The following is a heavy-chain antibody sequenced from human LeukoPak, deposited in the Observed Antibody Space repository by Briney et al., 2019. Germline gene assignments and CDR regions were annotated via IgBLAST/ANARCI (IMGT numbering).Heavy chain of an antibody. CDR1: GFTLSSYA. V-gene: IGHV3-23*01. CDR2: ISGSGGST. D-gene: IGHD4-17*01. J-gene: IGHJ4*02. CDR3: AKVDGDPPGLGVYFDY. Sequence: PGGSLRLSCAASGFTLSSYAMSWVRQAPGKGLEWVSAISGSGGSTYYADSVKGRFTISRGNSKNTLYLQMNSLRAEDTAVYYCAKVDGDPPGLGVYFDYWGQGTLVTVSS.